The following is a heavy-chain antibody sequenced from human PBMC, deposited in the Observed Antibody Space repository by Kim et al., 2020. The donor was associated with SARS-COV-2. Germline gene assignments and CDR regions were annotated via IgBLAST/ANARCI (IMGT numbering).Heavy chain of an antibody. CDR3: AKDGANYGSGPPGSRYFDY. CDR1: GFTFSSYA. CDR2: ISGSGGST. D-gene: IGHD3-10*01. V-gene: IGHV3-23*01. J-gene: IGHJ4*02. Sequence: GGSLRLSCAASGFTFSSYAMSWVRQAPGKGLEWVSAISGSGGSTYYADSVKGRFTISRDNSKNTLYLQMNSLRAEDTAVYYCAKDGANYGSGPPGSRYFDYWGQGTLVTVSS.